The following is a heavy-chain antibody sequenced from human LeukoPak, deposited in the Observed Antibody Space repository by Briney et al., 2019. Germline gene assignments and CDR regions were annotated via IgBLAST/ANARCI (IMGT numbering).Heavy chain of an antibody. CDR1: GYTFTSYG. J-gene: IGHJ6*02. V-gene: IGHV1-18*01. CDR2: ISAYNGNT. CDR3: ARDGPTYYDILTGYYQPDYYYYSMDV. D-gene: IGHD3-9*01. Sequence: GASVKVSCKASGYTFTSYGISWVRQAPGQGLEWMGWISAYNGNTNYAQKLQGRVTMTTDTSTSTAYMELRSLRSDDTAVYYCARDGPTYYDILTGYYQPDYYYYSMDVWGQGTTVTVSS.